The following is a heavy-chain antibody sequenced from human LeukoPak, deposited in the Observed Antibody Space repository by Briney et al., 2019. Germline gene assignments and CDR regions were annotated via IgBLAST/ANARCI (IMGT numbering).Heavy chain of an antibody. D-gene: IGHD3-3*01. V-gene: IGHV1-2*02. Sequence: ASVKVSCKASGYTFTGYYMHWVRQAPGQGLEWMGWINPNSGGTNYAQKFQGRVTMTRDTSISTAYMELSRLRSVDTAVYYCARARFLEWLPHFDYWGQGTLVTVSS. CDR2: INPNSGGT. J-gene: IGHJ4*02. CDR3: ARARFLEWLPHFDY. CDR1: GYTFTGYY.